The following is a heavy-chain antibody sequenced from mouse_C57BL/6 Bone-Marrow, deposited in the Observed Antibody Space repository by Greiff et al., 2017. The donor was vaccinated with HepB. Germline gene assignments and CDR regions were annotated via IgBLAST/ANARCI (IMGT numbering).Heavy chain of an antibody. Sequence: EVQLQQSGPELVKPGASVKISCKASGYTFTDYYMNWVKQSHGKSLEWIGDINPNNGGTSYNQKFKGKATLTVDKSSSTAYMELRSLTSEDSAVYYCARSYYGSLSYFDYWGQGTTLTVSS. CDR2: INPNNGGT. J-gene: IGHJ2*01. V-gene: IGHV1-26*01. CDR3: ARSYYGSLSYFDY. CDR1: GYTFTDYY. D-gene: IGHD1-1*01.